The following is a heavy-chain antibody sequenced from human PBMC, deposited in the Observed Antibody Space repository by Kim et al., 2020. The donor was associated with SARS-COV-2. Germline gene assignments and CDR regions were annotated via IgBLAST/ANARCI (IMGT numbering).Heavy chain of an antibody. CDR3: ARVPDYGDYYYGMDV. V-gene: IGHV3-74*01. J-gene: IGHJ6*02. CDR1: GFTFRSFW. CDR2: LNSDGSST. Sequence: GGSLRLSCGASGFTFRSFWMHWVRQAPGKGLVWISRLNSDGSSTNYADSVKGRFTISRDNAKNTLYLQMNSLRAEDTAVYYCARVPDYGDYYYGMDVWGQGATGTVSS. D-gene: IGHD4-17*01.